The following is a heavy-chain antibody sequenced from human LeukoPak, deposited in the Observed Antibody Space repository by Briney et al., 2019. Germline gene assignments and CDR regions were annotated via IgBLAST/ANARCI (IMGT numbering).Heavy chain of an antibody. CDR1: GFTLSSYW. D-gene: IGHD1-26*01. V-gene: IGHV3-7*03. Sequence: GGSLRLSCAASGFTLSSYWMNWVRQPPGKGLEWVANIKQDGSEKNYVDSVKGRFTISRDNAKNTLYLQMNSLRAEDTAVYYCAKGAGGIVGATPFDYWGQGTLVTVSS. CDR3: AKGAGGIVGATPFDY. CDR2: IKQDGSEK. J-gene: IGHJ4*02.